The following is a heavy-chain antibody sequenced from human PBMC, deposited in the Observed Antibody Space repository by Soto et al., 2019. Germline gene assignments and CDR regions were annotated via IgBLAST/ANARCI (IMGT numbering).Heavy chain of an antibody. Sequence: PGESLKISCKGSGYSFNRYWIGWVRQMPGKGPEWMGIIYPGDSDTRYSPSFQGQVTMSVDKSISTAYLQWSSLKASDTAIYYCAKADTNPLKGALDVWGQGTTVTVSS. CDR1: GYSFNRYW. V-gene: IGHV5-51*01. J-gene: IGHJ6*02. D-gene: IGHD6-25*01. CDR2: IYPGDSDT. CDR3: AKADTNPLKGALDV.